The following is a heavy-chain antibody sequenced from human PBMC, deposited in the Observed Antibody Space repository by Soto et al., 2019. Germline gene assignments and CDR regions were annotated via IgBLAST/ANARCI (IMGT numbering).Heavy chain of an antibody. V-gene: IGHV1-2*04. CDR3: ARTWGYYGSGSYFDY. Sequence: GASVKVSCKASGYTFTGYYMHWVRQAPGQGLEWMGWINPNSGGTNYAQKVQGWVTMTRDTYISTAYMELSRLRSDDTAVYYCARTWGYYGSGSYFDYWGQGTLVTVSS. CDR2: INPNSGGT. J-gene: IGHJ4*02. D-gene: IGHD3-10*01. CDR1: GYTFTGYY.